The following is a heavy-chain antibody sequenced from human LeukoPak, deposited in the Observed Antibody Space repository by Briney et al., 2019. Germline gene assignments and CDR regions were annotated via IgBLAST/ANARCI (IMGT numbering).Heavy chain of an antibody. CDR1: GFTFSSYA. CDR3: AKDTAAGTWFDY. CDR2: ISGSGGST. J-gene: IGHJ4*02. Sequence: PGGSLRLSCAASGFTFSSYAMSWVRQAPGKGLEWVLAISGSGGSTYYADSVKGRFTISRDNSKNTLYLQMNSLRAEDTAVYYCAKDTAAGTWFDYWGQGTLVTVSS. V-gene: IGHV3-23*01. D-gene: IGHD6-13*01.